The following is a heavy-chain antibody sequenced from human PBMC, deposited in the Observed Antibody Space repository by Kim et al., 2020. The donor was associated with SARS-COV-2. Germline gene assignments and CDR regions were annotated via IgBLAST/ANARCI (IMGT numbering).Heavy chain of an antibody. V-gene: IGHV3-30*02. Sequence: VKGRFTISRDNSKNALYLQMNSLRTEGTAVYYCAKAPIVGLPAAKVWFDPWGQGTLVTVSS. CDR3: AKAPIVGLPAAKVWFDP. D-gene: IGHD2-2*01. J-gene: IGHJ5*02.